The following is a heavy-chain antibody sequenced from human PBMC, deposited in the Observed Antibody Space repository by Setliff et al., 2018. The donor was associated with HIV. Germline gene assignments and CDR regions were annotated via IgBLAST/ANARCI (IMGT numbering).Heavy chain of an antibody. CDR3: ARAAAYFNFWTGYHPHAFDT. D-gene: IGHD3-3*01. CDR2: ITSSGATT. Sequence: GGSLRLSCVASGFIFSEYYMTWIRQAPGKGLECISYITSSGATTYYAGSVKGRFTMSRDNAKNSLYLQMNSLRAEDTAVYYCARAAAYFNFWTGYHPHAFDTWGQGTMVTVSS. V-gene: IGHV3-11*04. CDR1: GFIFSEYY. J-gene: IGHJ3*02.